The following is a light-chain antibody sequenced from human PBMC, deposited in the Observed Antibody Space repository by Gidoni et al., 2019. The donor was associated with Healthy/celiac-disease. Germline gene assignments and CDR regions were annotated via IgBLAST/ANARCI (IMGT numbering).Light chain of an antibody. CDR2: GAS. Sequence: EIVLTQSPGTLSLSPGERATLSCRASQSVSSSYVAWYQHQPGQAPRLLIYGASSRATGIPDRFSGSGSGTDFTLTISRLEPEDFAVYYCQQYGSSPPITFGQGTRLEIK. CDR3: QQYGSSPPIT. V-gene: IGKV3-20*01. J-gene: IGKJ5*01. CDR1: QSVSSSY.